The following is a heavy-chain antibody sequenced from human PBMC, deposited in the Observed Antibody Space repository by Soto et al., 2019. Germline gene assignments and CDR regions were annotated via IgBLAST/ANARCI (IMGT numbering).Heavy chain of an antibody. CDR1: GGSISSSSYY. J-gene: IGHJ5*02. CDR3: ARQTPINWFDP. Sequence: QLQLQESGPGLVKPSETLSLTCTVSGGSISSSSYYWGWIRQPPGKGLEWIGSIYYRGSTYYNTSLKSRGTIPVDTSKNEFSLELSSVTAADTAVYYCARQTPINWFDPWGQGTLVTVSS. CDR2: IYYRGST. V-gene: IGHV4-39*01.